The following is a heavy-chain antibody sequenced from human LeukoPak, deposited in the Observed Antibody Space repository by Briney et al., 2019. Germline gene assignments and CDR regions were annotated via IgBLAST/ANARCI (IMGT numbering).Heavy chain of an antibody. J-gene: IGHJ1*01. CDR3: ARGYYDSSGYPEYFQH. CDR1: GGSISSYY. D-gene: IGHD3-22*01. CDR2: IYYSGST. V-gene: IGHV4-59*01. Sequence: SETLSLTCTVSGGSISSYYWSWIRQPPGKGLEWIGYIYYSGSTNYNPSLKSRVTISVDTSKNQSSLKLSSVTAADTAVYYCARGYYDSSGYPEYFQHWGQGTLVTVSS.